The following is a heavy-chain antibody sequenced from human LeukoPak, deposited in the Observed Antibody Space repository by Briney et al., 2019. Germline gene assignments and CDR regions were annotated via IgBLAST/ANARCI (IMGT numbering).Heavy chain of an antibody. J-gene: IGHJ4*02. D-gene: IGHD2-8*01. Sequence: PGGSLRLSCAASGFTFSSYWMSWVRQAPGKGLEWVANIKQDGSEKYYVDSVKGRFTISRDNAKNSLYLQMNSLRAEDMAVYYCARGAGYCTNGVCLNYIDYWGQGTLVTVSS. V-gene: IGHV3-7*01. CDR3: ARGAGYCTNGVCLNYIDY. CDR2: IKQDGSEK. CDR1: GFTFSSYW.